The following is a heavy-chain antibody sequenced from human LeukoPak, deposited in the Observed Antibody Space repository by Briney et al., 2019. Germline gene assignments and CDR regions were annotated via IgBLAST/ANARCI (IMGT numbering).Heavy chain of an antibody. Sequence: GGSLRLSCAASGFTFSSYAMSWVRQAPGKGLEWVSAISASGGSTYYADSVKGRFSISRDNSKNTLYLQTNSLRAEDTAVYYCAKALAGNGYISSNDYWGQGTLVTVSS. CDR2: ISASGGST. V-gene: IGHV3-23*01. CDR1: GFTFSSYA. CDR3: AKALAGNGYISSNDY. J-gene: IGHJ4*02. D-gene: IGHD6-6*01.